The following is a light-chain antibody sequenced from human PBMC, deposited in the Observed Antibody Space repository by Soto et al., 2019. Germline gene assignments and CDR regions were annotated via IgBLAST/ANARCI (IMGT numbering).Light chain of an antibody. CDR1: ASTIGRNY. Sequence: QSVLTQSPSASGTPGQRVTISCSGSASTIGRNYVYWYQQLPGTAPKLLIYRNSHRPSGVPDRFSGSKSGTSASLAISGLRSEDEADYYCAAWDDTLSGLYVFGAGTKVTVL. V-gene: IGLV1-47*01. CDR2: RNS. J-gene: IGLJ1*01. CDR3: AAWDDTLSGLYV.